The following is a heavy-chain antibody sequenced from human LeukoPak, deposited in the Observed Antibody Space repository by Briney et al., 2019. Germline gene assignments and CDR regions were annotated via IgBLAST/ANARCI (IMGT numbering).Heavy chain of an antibody. CDR1: GYTFTSYG. CDR3: ASGARALYYFDY. V-gene: IGHV1-2*02. CDR2: INPNSGGT. J-gene: IGHJ4*02. D-gene: IGHD1-26*01. Sequence: ASVKVSCKASGYTFTSYGISWVRQAPGQGLEWMGWINPNSGGTNYAQKFQGRVTMTRDTSISTAYMELSRLRSDDTAVYYCASGARALYYFDYWGQGTLVTVSS.